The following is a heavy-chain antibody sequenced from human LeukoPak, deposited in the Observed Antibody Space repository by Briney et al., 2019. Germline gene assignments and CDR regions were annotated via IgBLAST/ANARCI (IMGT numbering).Heavy chain of an antibody. J-gene: IGHJ2*01. CDR1: GFTVSRNY. Sequence: GSLRLSCAASGFTVSRNYMSWVRQAPGKGLEWIGSISHSGSPYYNPSLKSRVTISVHTSKNQFSLKLSSVTAADTAVYYCARDPVVPATSMQFDWYFDLWGRGTLVTVSS. D-gene: IGHD2-21*02. V-gene: IGHV4-38-2*02. CDR2: ISHSGSP. CDR3: ARDPVVPATSMQFDWYFDL.